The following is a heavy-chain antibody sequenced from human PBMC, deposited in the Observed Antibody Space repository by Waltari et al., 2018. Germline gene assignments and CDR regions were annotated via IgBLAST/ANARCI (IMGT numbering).Heavy chain of an antibody. CDR2: IWYDGSNK. D-gene: IGHD1-26*01. Sequence: QVQLVESGGGVVQPGRSLRLSCAASGFTFSSDGMHWVRQAPGKGLEWVAVIWYDGSNKYYADSVKGRFTISRDNSKNTLYLQMNSLRAEDTAMYYCAKSGSYDGGAFDIWGQGTMVTVSS. CDR1: GFTFSSDG. V-gene: IGHV3-30*18. CDR3: AKSGSYDGGAFDI. J-gene: IGHJ3*02.